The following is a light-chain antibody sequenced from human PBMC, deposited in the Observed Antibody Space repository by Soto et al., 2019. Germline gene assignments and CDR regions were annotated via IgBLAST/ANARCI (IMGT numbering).Light chain of an antibody. Sequence: DIQMTQSPSTLSESVGDRVTITCRASQSISSWSAWYQHKPGKAPKLLIYDASSLESGVPSRFSGSGSGTEFTLTISSLQPDDFATYYCQQYNSYPWTFGQGTKVEIK. J-gene: IGKJ1*01. V-gene: IGKV1-5*01. CDR2: DAS. CDR3: QQYNSYPWT. CDR1: QSISSW.